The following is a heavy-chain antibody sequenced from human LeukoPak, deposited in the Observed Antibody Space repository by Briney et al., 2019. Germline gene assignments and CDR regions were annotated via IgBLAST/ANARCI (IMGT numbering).Heavy chain of an antibody. CDR3: AKDGVTGGYCRSTSCAPDY. D-gene: IGHD2-2*01. V-gene: IGHV3-30*02. CDR2: IRFDGREQ. J-gene: IGHJ4*02. CDR1: GFIHSTYG. Sequence: HAGGSLRLSCAASGFIHSTYGMYWVRQAPGKGLEWVAFIRFDGREQDYARYVKGRFTIARDNSGNTVALQMDSLRPENTAIYYCAKDGVTGGYCRSTSCAPDYWGQGTLVTVSS.